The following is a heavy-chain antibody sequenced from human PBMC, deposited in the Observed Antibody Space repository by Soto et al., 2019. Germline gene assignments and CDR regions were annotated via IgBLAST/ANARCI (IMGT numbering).Heavy chain of an antibody. J-gene: IGHJ4*02. V-gene: IGHV1-46*03. CDR1: GYTITSYY. CDR3: ARSGRADPYYFDY. D-gene: IGHD2-15*01. CDR2: INPSGGST. Sequence: SVQVSCQTSGYTITSYYVDWVRQTPGQGLEWMGIINPSGGSTSYAQKFQGRVTMTRDTSTSTVYMELSSLRSEDTAVYYCARSGRADPYYFDYWGQGTLVIVS.